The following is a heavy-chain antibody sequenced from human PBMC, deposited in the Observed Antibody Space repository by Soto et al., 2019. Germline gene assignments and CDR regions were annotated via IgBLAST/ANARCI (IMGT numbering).Heavy chain of an antibody. J-gene: IGHJ4*02. CDR3: TTQGGSGSYYNVDY. CDR2: IKSKTDGGTT. V-gene: IGHV3-15*01. Sequence: PGGSLRLSCAASGFTFSNAWMSWVRQAPGKGLEWVGRIKSKTDGGTTDYAAPVKGRFTISGDDSKNTLYLQMNSLKTEDTAVYYCTTQGGSGSYYNVDYWGQGTLVTVSS. CDR1: GFTFSNAW. D-gene: IGHD3-10*01.